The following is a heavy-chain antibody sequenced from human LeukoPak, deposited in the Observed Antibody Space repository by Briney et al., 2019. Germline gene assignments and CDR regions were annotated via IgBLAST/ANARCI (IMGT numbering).Heavy chain of an antibody. J-gene: IGHJ6*02. CDR3: ARDPRNIVVVPAAAGHYYYGMDV. D-gene: IGHD2-2*01. CDR1: GFPFTSYA. CDR2: ISYDGSNK. V-gene: IGHV3-30-3*01. Sequence: GGSLRLSCAAPGFPFTSYAMHWGRPAPGKGLGGVAGISYDGSNKYYADSVKGRFTISRDNSKNTLYLQMNSLKAEDTAVYYCARDPRNIVVVPAAAGHYYYGMDVWGQGTTVTVSS.